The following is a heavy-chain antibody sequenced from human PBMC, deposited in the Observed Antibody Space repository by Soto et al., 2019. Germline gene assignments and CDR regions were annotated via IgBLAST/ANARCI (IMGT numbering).Heavy chain of an antibody. V-gene: IGHV4-34*01. CDR3: ARGIRITMVRGVIRPTQENRLFDP. J-gene: IGHJ5*02. CDR1: GGSFSGYY. D-gene: IGHD3-10*01. Sequence: SETLSLTCAVYGGSFSGYYWSWIRQPPGKGLEWIGEINHSGSTNYNPSLKSRVTISVKTSKNQFSLKPSSVTAADTAVYYCARGIRITMVRGVIRPTQENRLFDPWGQGTLVTVSS. CDR2: INHSGST.